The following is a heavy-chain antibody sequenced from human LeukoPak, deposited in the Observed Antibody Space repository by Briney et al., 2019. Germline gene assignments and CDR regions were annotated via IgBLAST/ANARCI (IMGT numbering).Heavy chain of an antibody. CDR2: IKSKTDGGTT. CDR3: TTDLVGATTWYY. Sequence: GGSLRLSCAASGFTFSNAWMSWVRQAPGKGLEWVGRIKSKTDGGTTDYAAPVKGRFTISRDDSKNTLYLQMNSLKTEDTAVYYCTTDLVGATTWYYWGQGTLVTVSS. CDR1: GFTFSNAW. J-gene: IGHJ4*02. D-gene: IGHD1-26*01. V-gene: IGHV3-15*01.